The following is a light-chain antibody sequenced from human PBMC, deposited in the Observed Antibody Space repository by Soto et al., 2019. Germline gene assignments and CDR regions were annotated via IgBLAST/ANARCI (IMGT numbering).Light chain of an antibody. Sequence: DIQMTQSPSSLSASVGDRVTITCQASQDISNYLNWYQQKPGKAPKLLNYDASNLETGVPSRFSGSGSGTYFTFTISSLQPEDIATYYCQQYDNLPPYTFGQGTKLEIK. CDR1: QDISNY. CDR2: DAS. CDR3: QQYDNLPPYT. V-gene: IGKV1-33*01. J-gene: IGKJ2*01.